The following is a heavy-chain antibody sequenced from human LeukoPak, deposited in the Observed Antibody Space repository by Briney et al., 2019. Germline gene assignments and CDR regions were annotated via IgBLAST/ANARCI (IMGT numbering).Heavy chain of an antibody. CDR2: IVGSSST. D-gene: IGHD6-13*01. CDR1: GFTFSNFA. V-gene: IGHV3-21*01. J-gene: IGHJ4*02. CDR3: ARIGAGSSRDY. Sequence: GGSLRLSCAASGFTFSNFAMTWVRQAPGKGLEWVSSIVGSSSTYYADSLKGRFTISRDNAKNSLYLQMNSLRAEDTAVYYCARIGAGSSRDYWGQGTLVTVSS.